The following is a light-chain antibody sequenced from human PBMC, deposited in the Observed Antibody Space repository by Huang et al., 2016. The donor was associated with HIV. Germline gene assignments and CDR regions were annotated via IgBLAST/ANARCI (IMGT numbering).Light chain of an antibody. J-gene: IGKJ1*01. CDR3: QQSYSTLWT. V-gene: IGKV1-39*01. CDR2: ASS. CDR1: QSISSS. Sequence: IQMTQSPSSLSASLGDRVTITCRASQSISSSLNWYQQKPGTAPTRLIYASSSLQSGVPSRFSGSGSGTDFTLTISSLQPEDFATYFCQQSYSTLWTFGQGTKVEIK.